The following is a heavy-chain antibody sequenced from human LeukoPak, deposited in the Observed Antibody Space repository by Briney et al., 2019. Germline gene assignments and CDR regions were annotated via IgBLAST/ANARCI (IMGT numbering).Heavy chain of an antibody. J-gene: IGHJ4*02. D-gene: IGHD3-22*01. CDR3: ARDHFRQYYYDSSGYLDY. V-gene: IGHV3-7*01. CDR2: IKQDESEK. CDR1: GFTFSSYW. Sequence: GGSLRLSCAASGFTFSSYWMSWVRQAPGKGLEWVANIKQDESEKYYVDSVKGRFTISRDNAKNSLYLQMNSLRAEDTAVYYCARDHFRQYYYDSSGYLDYWGQGTLVTVSS.